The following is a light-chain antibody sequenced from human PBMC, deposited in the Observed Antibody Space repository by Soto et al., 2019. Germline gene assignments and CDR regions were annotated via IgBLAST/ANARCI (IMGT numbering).Light chain of an antibody. Sequence: QSALTQPASVSGSPGQSITISCTGTSSDVGGYNYVSWYQLHPGKAPKLMIYDVSNRPSGVSNRFSGSGSGNTASLTISGLQAEDEAHYYCSSYTGSTTLVVFGGGTQLTVL. CDR1: SSDVGGYNY. CDR2: DVS. J-gene: IGLJ2*01. CDR3: SSYTGSTTLVV. V-gene: IGLV2-14*01.